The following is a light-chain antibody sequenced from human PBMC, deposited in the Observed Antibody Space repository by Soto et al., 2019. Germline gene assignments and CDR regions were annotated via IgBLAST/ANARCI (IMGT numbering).Light chain of an antibody. CDR2: SAS. J-gene: IGKJ4*01. Sequence: EIVLTQSPGTLSLSPGERVTLSCRASQSVSSNYLAWYQQKPGQAPRLLIYSASSRATGIPGRFSGSGSGTDFTLTINRLEPEDFAVYYCQQYGGSPRVTFGGGTKVEIK. V-gene: IGKV3-20*01. CDR3: QQYGGSPRVT. CDR1: QSVSSNY.